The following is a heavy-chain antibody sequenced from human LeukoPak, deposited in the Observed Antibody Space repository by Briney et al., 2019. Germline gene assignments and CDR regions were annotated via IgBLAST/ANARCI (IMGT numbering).Heavy chain of an antibody. CDR2: IIPIIGTA. V-gene: IGHV1-69*01. D-gene: IGHD3-16*02. CDR1: GGTFSSYA. CDR3: AGGVYRRDRFDAFDI. J-gene: IGHJ3*02. Sequence: GASVKVSCKASGGTFSSYAISWVRQAPGQGLEGMGGIIPIIGTANYAQKFQGRVTITADESTSTAYMELSSLRSEDTAVYYCAGGVYRRDRFDAFDIWGQGTMVTVSS.